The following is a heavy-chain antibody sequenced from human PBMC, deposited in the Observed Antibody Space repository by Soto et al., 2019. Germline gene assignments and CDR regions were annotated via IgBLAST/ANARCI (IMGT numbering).Heavy chain of an antibody. CDR1: GFTFSSYA. Sequence: EVQLLESGGGLVQPGGSLRLSCAASGFTFSSYAMCWVLQAPGKGLEWVSAISGSGGSTNYADSVKGRFTISRDNSKNTLYLKMNSLRAADTAVYYCAKEGEYSSGWDIFDCWGQGSLVAVSS. D-gene: IGHD6-19*01. J-gene: IGHJ4*02. CDR3: AKEGEYSSGWDIFDC. CDR2: ISGSGGST. V-gene: IGHV3-23*01.